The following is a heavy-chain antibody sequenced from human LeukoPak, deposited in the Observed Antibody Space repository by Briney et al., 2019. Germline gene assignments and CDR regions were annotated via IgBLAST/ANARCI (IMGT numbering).Heavy chain of an antibody. Sequence: GGSLRLSCTASGFTFGDYAMSWFRQAPGKGLEWVGFIRGKAYGGTTEYAASVKGRFTISRDDSKSIAYLQMNSLRTEDTAVYYCTSPIHYGGNRTSYFDYWGQGTLVTVSS. J-gene: IGHJ4*02. CDR2: IRGKAYGGTT. D-gene: IGHD4-23*01. CDR3: TSPIHYGGNRTSYFDY. CDR1: GFTFGDYA. V-gene: IGHV3-49*03.